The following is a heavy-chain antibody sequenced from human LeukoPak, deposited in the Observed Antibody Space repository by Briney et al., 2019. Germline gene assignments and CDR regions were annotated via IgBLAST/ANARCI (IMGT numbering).Heavy chain of an antibody. Sequence: SETLSLTCTVSGGSVSSGSYYWSWIRQPPGKGLEWIGYIYYSGSTNYNPSLKSRVTISVDTSKNQFSLKLSSVSAADTAVYYCARVKIVVVTATDYYYYGTDVWGQGTTVTVSS. CDR2: IYYSGST. CDR3: ARVKIVVVTATDYYYYGTDV. V-gene: IGHV4-61*01. CDR1: GGSVSSGSYY. D-gene: IGHD2-21*02. J-gene: IGHJ6*02.